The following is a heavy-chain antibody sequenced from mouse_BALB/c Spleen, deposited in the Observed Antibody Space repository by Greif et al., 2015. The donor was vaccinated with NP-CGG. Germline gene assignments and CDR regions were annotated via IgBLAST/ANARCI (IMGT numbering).Heavy chain of an antibody. CDR3: ARGLRYFDV. CDR1: GFNIKDTY. D-gene: IGHD2-4*01. J-gene: IGHJ1*01. Sequence: LQESGAELVKPGASVKLSCTASGFNIKDTYMHWVKQRPEQGLEWIGRIDPANGNTKYDPKFQGKATITADTSSNTAYLQLSSLTSEDTAVYYCARGLRYFDVWGAGTTVTVSS. CDR2: IDPANGNT. V-gene: IGHV14-3*02.